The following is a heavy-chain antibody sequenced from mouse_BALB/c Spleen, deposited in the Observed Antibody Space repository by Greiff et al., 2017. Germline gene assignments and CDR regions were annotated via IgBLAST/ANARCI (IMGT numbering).Heavy chain of an antibody. V-gene: IGHV5-4*02. CDR1: GFTFSDYY. Sequence: EVHLVESGGGLVKPGGSLKLSCAASGFTFSDYYMYWVRQTPEKRLEWVATISDGGSYTYYPDSVKGRSTISRDNAKNNLYLQLSSLKSEDTAMYYCARVLTTATVPLAYWGQGTLVTVSA. CDR3: ARVLTTATVPLAY. CDR2: ISDGGSYT. J-gene: IGHJ3*01. D-gene: IGHD1-2*01.